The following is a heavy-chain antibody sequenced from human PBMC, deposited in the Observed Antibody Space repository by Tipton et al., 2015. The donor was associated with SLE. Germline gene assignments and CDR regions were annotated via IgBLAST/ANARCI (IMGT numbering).Heavy chain of an antibody. Sequence: SLRLSCAASGFTFSSYEMNWVRQTPGKRLEWVSYIDSSGGTISYADSVKGRFTISRDNTKRSLYLQMNSLRVEDTAIYYCARGGDCGGNCFVPWGQGILVTVSS. V-gene: IGHV3-48*03. CDR1: GFTFSSYE. J-gene: IGHJ5*02. CDR3: ARGGDCGGNCFVP. CDR2: IDSSGGTI. D-gene: IGHD2-21*01.